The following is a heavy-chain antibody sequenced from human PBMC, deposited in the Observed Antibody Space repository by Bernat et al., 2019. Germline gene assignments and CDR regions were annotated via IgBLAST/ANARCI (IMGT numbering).Heavy chain of an antibody. CDR1: GGSISSSSYY. J-gene: IGHJ4*02. V-gene: IGHV4-39*01. CDR3: ARHRAGVRYYFDY. D-gene: IGHD2-21*01. Sequence: QLQLQESVPGLVKPSETLSLTCTVSGGSISSSSYYWGWIRQPPGKGLEWIGGIHYSGSTYYNPSLKSRVTISVGTSKNQFSLTLSSVSAADTAVYYCARHRAGVRYYFDYWGQGTLVTVSS. CDR2: IHYSGST.